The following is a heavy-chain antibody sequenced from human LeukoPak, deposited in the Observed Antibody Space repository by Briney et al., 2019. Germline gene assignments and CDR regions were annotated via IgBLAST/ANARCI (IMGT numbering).Heavy chain of an antibody. CDR2: ISAYNGNT. CDR1: GYTFSSYG. V-gene: IGHV1-18*01. D-gene: IGHD6-6*01. J-gene: IGHJ5*02. Sequence: ASVKVSCKASGYTFSSYGISWVRQAPGQGLEWMGWISAYNGNTNYAQKLRGRVTMTTDTSTSTAYMELRSLRSDDTAVYYCARSIAARLYNWFDPWGQGTLVTVSS. CDR3: ARSIAARLYNWFDP.